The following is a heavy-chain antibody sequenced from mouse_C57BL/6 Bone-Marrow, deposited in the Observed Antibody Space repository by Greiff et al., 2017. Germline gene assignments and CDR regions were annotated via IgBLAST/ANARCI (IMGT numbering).Heavy chain of an antibody. CDR1: GFTFSSYG. CDR2: ISSGGSYT. J-gene: IGHJ3*01. V-gene: IGHV5-6*02. D-gene: IGHD1-1*01. Sequence: VKLVESGGDLVKPGGSLKLSCAASGFTFSSYGMSWVRQTPDKRLEWVATISSGGSYTYYPASVKGRFTISRDNAKNTLYLQMSSLKSEDTAMYYCASPGGSSFAWFAYGGQGTLVTVSA. CDR3: ASPGGSSFAWFAY.